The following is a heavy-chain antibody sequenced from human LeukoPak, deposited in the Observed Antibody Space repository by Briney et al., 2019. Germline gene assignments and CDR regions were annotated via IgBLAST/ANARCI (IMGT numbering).Heavy chain of an antibody. Sequence: SVKVSCKASGGTFSSYAISWVRQAPGQGLEWMGRIIPILGIANYAQKFQGRVTITADKSTSTAYMELSSLRSEDTAVYYCARDYGGNSGGAFDIWGQGTMVTVSS. CDR2: IIPILGIA. V-gene: IGHV1-69*04. CDR1: GGTFSSYA. CDR3: ARDYGGNSGGAFDI. D-gene: IGHD4-23*01. J-gene: IGHJ3*02.